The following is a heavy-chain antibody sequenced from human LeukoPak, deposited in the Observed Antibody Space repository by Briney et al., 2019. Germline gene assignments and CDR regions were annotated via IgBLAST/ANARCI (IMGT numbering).Heavy chain of an antibody. CDR3: ATSRSIAAAGNWFDP. V-gene: IGHV5-51*01. J-gene: IGHJ5*02. Sequence: GESLKISCKGSGYSFTSYWIGWVRQMPGKGLEWMGIVYPGDSDTRYSPSFLGQVTISADKSISTAYLQWSSLKASDTAMYYCATSRSIAAAGNWFDPWGQGTLVTVSS. CDR2: VYPGDSDT. CDR1: GYSFTSYW. D-gene: IGHD6-13*01.